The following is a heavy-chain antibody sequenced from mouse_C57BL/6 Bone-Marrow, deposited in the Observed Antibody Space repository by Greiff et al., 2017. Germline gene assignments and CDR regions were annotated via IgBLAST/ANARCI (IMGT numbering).Heavy chain of an antibody. CDR3: ARPYDSNYWYFDV. Sequence: VQLQQPGAELVQPGASVKMSCKASGYTFTSYWITWVKQRPGQGLEWIGDIYPGSGSTNYNERFKSKATLTVDTSSSTAYMQLSSLTSEDSAVYSCARPYDSNYWYFDVWGTGTTVTVSS. CDR1: GYTFTSYW. D-gene: IGHD2-5*01. J-gene: IGHJ1*03. V-gene: IGHV1-55*01. CDR2: IYPGSGST.